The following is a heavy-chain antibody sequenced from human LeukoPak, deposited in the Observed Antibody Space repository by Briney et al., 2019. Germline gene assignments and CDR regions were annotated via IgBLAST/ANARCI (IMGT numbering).Heavy chain of an antibody. CDR3: AKDRSKGSYGDEFDH. CDR2: IYSGGST. D-gene: IGHD1-26*01. CDR1: EFTVNDNY. V-gene: IGHV3-66*01. J-gene: IGHJ4*02. Sequence: GGSLRLSCAASEFTVNDNYMTWVRQAPGKGLEWVSVIYSGGSTYYADSVKGRFTISKDNSKNTLYLQMNSLRAEDTAVYYCAKDRSKGSYGDEFDHWGQGTLVTVSS.